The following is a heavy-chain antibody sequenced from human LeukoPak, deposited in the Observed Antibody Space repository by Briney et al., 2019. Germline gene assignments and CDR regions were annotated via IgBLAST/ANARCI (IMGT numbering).Heavy chain of an antibody. CDR2: IIGGAGGT. CDR3: ANLLRWEPY. J-gene: IGHJ4*02. D-gene: IGHD4-23*01. Sequence: GGSLRLSCAASGFSFSSHGMSWVRQAPGKGLEWVSGIIGGAGGTYYADSVKGRFTISRDNSKNTLYLQMNSLRAEDTAVYYCANLLRWEPYWGQGTRVTVSS. V-gene: IGHV3-23*01. CDR1: GFSFSSHG.